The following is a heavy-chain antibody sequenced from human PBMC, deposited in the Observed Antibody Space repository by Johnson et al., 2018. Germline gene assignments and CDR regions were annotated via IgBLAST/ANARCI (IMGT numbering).Heavy chain of an antibody. V-gene: IGHV3-53*01. CDR2: IYSGGST. D-gene: IGHD5-24*01. J-gene: IGHJ6*02. CDR1: GFTVSSNY. Sequence: VQLVESGGGLIQPGGSLRLSCAASGFTVSSNYMSWVRQAPGKGLEWVSVIYSGGSTYYADSVKGRFTISRNTSKNTLYLQMNCLRAEDTAVYYCARREMATINYDSYGMYVWGQGTTVTVSS. CDR3: ARREMATINYDSYGMYV.